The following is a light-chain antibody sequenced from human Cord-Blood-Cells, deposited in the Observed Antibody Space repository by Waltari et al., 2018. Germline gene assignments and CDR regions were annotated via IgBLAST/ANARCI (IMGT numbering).Light chain of an antibody. Sequence: QSAPTQPPPASATPRQRVTISSSGSTSNIRSNYVYWYQQHPGTAPKLLIYRNNQRPSGVPDRFSGSKSGTSASLAISGLRSEDEADYYCAAWDDSLSGPVFGGGTKLTVL. CDR2: RNN. V-gene: IGLV1-47*01. J-gene: IGLJ3*02. CDR1: TSNIRSNY. CDR3: AAWDDSLSGPV.